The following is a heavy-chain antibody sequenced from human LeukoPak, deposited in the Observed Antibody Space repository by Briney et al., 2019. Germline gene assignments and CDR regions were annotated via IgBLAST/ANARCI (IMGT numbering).Heavy chain of an antibody. CDR3: ARHRGYDHVWGSYRSPIAFDI. Sequence: PSETLSLACTVSGGSISSYYWGWIRQPPGRGLEWIGYIYYSGSTHYNPSLKSRLTISVDPSKNQFSLKLSSVPAADTAVYYCARHRGYDHVWGSYRSPIAFDIWGQGTMVTVSS. D-gene: IGHD3-16*02. V-gene: IGHV4-59*08. CDR2: IYYSGST. J-gene: IGHJ3*02. CDR1: GGSISSYY.